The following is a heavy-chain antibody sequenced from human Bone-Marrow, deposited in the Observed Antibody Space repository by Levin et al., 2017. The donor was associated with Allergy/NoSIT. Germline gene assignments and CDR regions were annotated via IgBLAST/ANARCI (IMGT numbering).Heavy chain of an antibody. CDR3: ATSAYYYDSSGSPFVADY. D-gene: IGHD3-22*01. J-gene: IGHJ4*02. V-gene: IGHV5-51*01. CDR1: GYSFTSYW. Sequence: GESLKISCKGSGYSFTSYWIGWVRQMPGKGLEWMGIIYPGDSDTRYSPSFQGQVTISADKSISTAYLQWSSLKASDTAMYYCATSAYYYDSSGSPFVADYWGQGTLVTVSS. CDR2: IYPGDSDT.